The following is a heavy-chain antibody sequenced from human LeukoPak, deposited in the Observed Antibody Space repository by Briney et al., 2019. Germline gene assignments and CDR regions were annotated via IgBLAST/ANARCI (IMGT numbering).Heavy chain of an antibody. CDR1: GGSISSYY. CDR3: ARENYYGSGSYYNLNGVIDY. V-gene: IGHV4-4*08. CDR2: IYTSGST. Sequence: SETLSLTCTVSGGSISSYYWSWIRQAPGKGLEWIGRIYTSGSTNYNPSLKSRVTISVDTSKNQFSLKLSSVTAADTAVYYCARENYYGSGSYYNLNGVIDYWGQGTLVTVSS. J-gene: IGHJ4*02. D-gene: IGHD3-10*01.